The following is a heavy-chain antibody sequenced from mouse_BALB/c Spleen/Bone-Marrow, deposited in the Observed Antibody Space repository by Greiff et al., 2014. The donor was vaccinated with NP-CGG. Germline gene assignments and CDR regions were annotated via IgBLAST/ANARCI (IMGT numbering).Heavy chain of an antibody. Sequence: LVESGAELVRPGASVNLSCKASGYTFTSYWMNWVMQRPEQGLEWIGRIDPYDSEAHYNQKFKDKAILTVDKSSSTAYMQLISLTSEDSAVYYCARSGSNFGRFFDVWGAGTTVTVPS. CDR3: ARSGSNFGRFFDV. CDR2: IDPYDSEA. V-gene: IGHV1-74*04. J-gene: IGHJ1*01. D-gene: IGHD2-5*01. CDR1: GYTFTSYW.